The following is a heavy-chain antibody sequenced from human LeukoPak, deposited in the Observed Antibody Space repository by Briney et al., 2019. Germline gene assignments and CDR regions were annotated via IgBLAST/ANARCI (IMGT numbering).Heavy chain of an antibody. J-gene: IGHJ5*02. V-gene: IGHV1-46*01. CDR2: INPSGGST. D-gene: IGHD2-2*01. CDR3: ARGDEYQLLLGDNWFDP. Sequence: ASVKVSCKASGYTFTSYYMHWVRQAPGQGLEWMGIINPSGGSTSYAQKFQGRVTMTRDTSTSTVYTELSSLRSEDTAVYYCARGDEYQLLLGDNWFDPWARGPLVTVS. CDR1: GYTFTSYY.